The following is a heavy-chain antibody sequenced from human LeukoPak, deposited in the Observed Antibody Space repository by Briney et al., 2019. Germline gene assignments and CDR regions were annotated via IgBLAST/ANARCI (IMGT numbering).Heavy chain of an antibody. V-gene: IGHV3-23*01. CDR3: AKDLRFGDSPGNRFDY. CDR1: GFTFTGYA. D-gene: IGHD3-10*01. CDR2: ISGSGGGT. Sequence: GGSLRLSCAASGFTFTGYAMTWVRQAPRKGLEWVSAISGSGGGTYYADSVKGRFTISRDNSKNTLYLQMYSLRAEDTAVYYCAKDLRFGDSPGNRFDYWGQGTLVTVSS. J-gene: IGHJ4*02.